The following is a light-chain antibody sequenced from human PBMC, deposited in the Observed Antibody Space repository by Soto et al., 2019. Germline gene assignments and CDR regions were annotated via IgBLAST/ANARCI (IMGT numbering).Light chain of an antibody. V-gene: IGKV3-20*01. Sequence: EIVLTQSPGTLSLSPGERATLSCRASQSVSSSYLAWYQQKPGQAPRLLIYGASSRATGIPDRFSGSGSGTDFTLTISRMKPEHFAVYYCQQYSSSPLTFGGGTKVDIK. CDR3: QQYSSSPLT. CDR2: GAS. J-gene: IGKJ4*01. CDR1: QSVSSSY.